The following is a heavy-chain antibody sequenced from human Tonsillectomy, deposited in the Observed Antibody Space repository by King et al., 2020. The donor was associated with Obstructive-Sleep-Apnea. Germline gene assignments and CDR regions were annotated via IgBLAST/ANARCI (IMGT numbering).Heavy chain of an antibody. J-gene: IGHJ4*02. CDR1: GGSISSFY. CDR3: AGWSTTGLSWTVRESQYYFEY. V-gene: IGHV4-59*01. CDR2: TYYSGST. D-gene: IGHD3-10*01. Sequence: HVQLQESGPGLVQPSETLSLTCNVSGGSISSFYWSWIRQSPGKGLEWIGYTYYSGSTNYNPSLKSRVTISVDTSKNQFSLSLRSVTSADPAVYYCAGWSTTGLSWTVRESQYYFEYWGQGTLVSVSS.